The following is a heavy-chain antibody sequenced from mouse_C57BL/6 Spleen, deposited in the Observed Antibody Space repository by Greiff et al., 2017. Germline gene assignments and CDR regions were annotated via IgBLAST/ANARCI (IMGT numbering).Heavy chain of an antibody. CDR2: INYDGSST. CDR3: ARDGIYAMDY. Sequence: EVKVEESEGGLVQPGSSMKLSCTASGFTFSDYYMAWVRQVPEKGLEWVANINYDGSSTYYLDSLKSRFIISRDNAKNILYLQMSSLKSEDTATYYCARDGIYAMDYWGQGTSVTVSS. D-gene: IGHD4-1*01. J-gene: IGHJ4*01. CDR1: GFTFSDYY. V-gene: IGHV5-16*01.